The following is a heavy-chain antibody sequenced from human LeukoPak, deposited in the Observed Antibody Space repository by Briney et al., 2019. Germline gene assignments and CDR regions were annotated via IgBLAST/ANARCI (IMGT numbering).Heavy chain of an antibody. Sequence: SETLSLTCTVSGGSISSSSYYWGWIRQPPGKGLEWIGSIYYSGSTYYNPSLKSRVTISVDTSKNQFSLKLSSVTAADTAVYYCARAGDSSGYYYHWYFDLWGRGTLVTVSS. J-gene: IGHJ2*01. D-gene: IGHD3-22*01. CDR1: GGSISSSSYY. V-gene: IGHV4-39*01. CDR3: ARAGDSSGYYYHWYFDL. CDR2: IYYSGST.